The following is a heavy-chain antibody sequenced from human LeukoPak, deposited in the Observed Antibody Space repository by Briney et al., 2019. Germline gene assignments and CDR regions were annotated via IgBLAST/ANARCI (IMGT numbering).Heavy chain of an antibody. CDR3: ARTVAAAGPYYFDY. V-gene: IGHV4-61*08. J-gene: IGHJ4*02. CDR2: IYYSGST. Sequence: PSETLSLTCTVSGGSISSGDYYWSWIRQPPGKGLECIGYIYYSGSTNYNPSLKSRVTISVDTSKNQFSLKLSSVTAADTAVYYCARTVAAAGPYYFDYWGQGTLVTVSS. D-gene: IGHD6-13*01. CDR1: GGSISSGDYY.